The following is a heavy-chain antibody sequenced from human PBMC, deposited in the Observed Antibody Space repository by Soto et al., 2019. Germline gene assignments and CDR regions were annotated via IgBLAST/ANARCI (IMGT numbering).Heavy chain of an antibody. CDR2: ISAYNGDT. Sequence: VQLVQSGAEVKKPGASVKVSCKASGYTFTSYGITWVRQAPGQGLEWMGWISAYNGDTNYAQKVQGRVTMTTDTSTSTVYMELKLLKADDTAVYFCARDQEYSTSGLYWFDLWGQGTLVTVSS. D-gene: IGHD6-6*01. J-gene: IGHJ5*02. CDR1: GYTFTSYG. CDR3: ARDQEYSTSGLYWFDL. V-gene: IGHV1-18*04.